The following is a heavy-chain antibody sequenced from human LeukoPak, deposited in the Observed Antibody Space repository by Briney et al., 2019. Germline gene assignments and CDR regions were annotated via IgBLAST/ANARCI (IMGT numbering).Heavy chain of an antibody. J-gene: IGHJ6*03. CDR3: ARGLGGASYYMDV. CDR2: VDTSGST. V-gene: IGHV4-4*07. D-gene: IGHD3-16*01. Sequence: SETLSLTCTVSGGSISSFYWSWVRQSAEKGLEWIGRVDTSGSTHYNPSLGGRVIMSLDTSKNQFSLNLRSVTVADTAVYYRARGLGGASYYMDVWGKGTTVTVSS. CDR1: GGSISSFY.